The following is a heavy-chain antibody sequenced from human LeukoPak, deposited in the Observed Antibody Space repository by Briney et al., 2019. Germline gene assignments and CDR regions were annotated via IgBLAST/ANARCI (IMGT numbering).Heavy chain of an antibody. CDR1: GYTFTSYG. Sequence: SVKVSCKASGYTFTSYGISWVRQAPGQGLEWMGGIIPIFGTANYAQKFQGRVTITADESTSTAYMELSSLRSEDTAVYYCARARAAYTLYYGMDVWGQGTTVTVSS. CDR2: IIPIFGTA. D-gene: IGHD2-15*01. V-gene: IGHV1-69*13. CDR3: ARARAAYTLYYGMDV. J-gene: IGHJ6*02.